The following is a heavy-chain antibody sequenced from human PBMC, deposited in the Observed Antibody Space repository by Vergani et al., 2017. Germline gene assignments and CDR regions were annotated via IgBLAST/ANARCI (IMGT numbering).Heavy chain of an antibody. D-gene: IGHD1-1*01. Sequence: QVQLVQSGAELKKPGASVSVSCKGSSHTFQTYGISWVRQAPGKGLEWMAWIRPYTGHTIYAQKFQDRVTMTADTSTNTAYMEVRSLRSDDTAVYFCARVAPSNSEVTPTAFDVWGQGTMVTVSS. J-gene: IGHJ3*01. CDR2: IRPYTGHT. V-gene: IGHV1-18*01. CDR1: SHTFQTYG. CDR3: ARVAPSNSEVTPTAFDV.